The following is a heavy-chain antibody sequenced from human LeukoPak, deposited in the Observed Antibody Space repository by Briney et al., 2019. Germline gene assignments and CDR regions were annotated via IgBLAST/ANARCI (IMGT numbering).Heavy chain of an antibody. D-gene: IGHD3-22*01. J-gene: IGHJ4*02. CDR3: ARDPPTTYYYDSSGYYYFSY. Sequence: PGGSLRLSCAASGFTFSSYSMNWVRQAPGKGLEWVSSISNSSSYIYYADSVKGRFTISRDNAKNSLYLQMNSLRAEDTAVYYCARDPPTTYYYDSSGYYYFSYWGQGTLVTVSS. V-gene: IGHV3-21*01. CDR2: ISNSSSYI. CDR1: GFTFSSYS.